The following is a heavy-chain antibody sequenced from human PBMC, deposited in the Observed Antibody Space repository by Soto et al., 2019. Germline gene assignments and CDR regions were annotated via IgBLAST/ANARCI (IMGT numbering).Heavy chain of an antibody. V-gene: IGHV4-30-4*01. CDR2: IYYSGST. CDR3: ARGLSSHRFLEWFIFDY. Sequence: SETLSLTCTVSGGSISSGDYYWSWIRQPPGKGLEWIGYIYYSGSTYYNPSLKSRVTISIDTSKNQFSLKLRSVTAADTAVYYCARGLSSHRFLEWFIFDYWGQGTLVTVSS. J-gene: IGHJ4*02. D-gene: IGHD3-3*01. CDR1: GGSISSGDYY.